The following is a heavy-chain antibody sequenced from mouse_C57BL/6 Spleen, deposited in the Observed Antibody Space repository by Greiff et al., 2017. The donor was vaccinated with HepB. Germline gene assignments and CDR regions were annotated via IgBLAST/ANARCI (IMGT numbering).Heavy chain of an antibody. Sequence: EVHLVESGEGLVKPGGSLKLSCAASGFTFSSYAMSWVRQTPEKRLEWVAYISSGGDYIYYADTVKGRFTISRDNARNTLYLQMSSLKSEDTAMYYCTRGLYDYDDEAWFAYWGQGTLVTVSA. CDR2: ISSGGDYI. CDR3: TRGLYDYDDEAWFAY. D-gene: IGHD2-4*01. V-gene: IGHV5-9-1*02. CDR1: GFTFSSYA. J-gene: IGHJ3*01.